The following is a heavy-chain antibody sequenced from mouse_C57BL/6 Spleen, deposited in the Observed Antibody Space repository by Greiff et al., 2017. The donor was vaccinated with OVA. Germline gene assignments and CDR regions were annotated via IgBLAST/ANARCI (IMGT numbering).Heavy chain of an antibody. CDR2: IDPSDSYT. D-gene: IGHD1-1*01. CDR3: ARERGYCGSSHWFAY. J-gene: IGHJ3*01. CDR1: GYTFTSYW. V-gene: IGHV1-59*01. Sequence: VQLQQPGAELVRPGPSVKLSCKASGYTFTSYWMHWVKQRPGQGLEWIGVIDPSDSYTNYNQKFKGKATLTVDTSSSTAYMQLSSLTSEDSAVYYCARERGYCGSSHWFAYWGQGTLVTVSA.